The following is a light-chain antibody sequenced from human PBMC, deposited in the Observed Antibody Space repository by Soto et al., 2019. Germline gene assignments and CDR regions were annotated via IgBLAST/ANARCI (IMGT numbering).Light chain of an antibody. J-gene: IGKJ1*01. V-gene: IGKV1-39*01. CDR2: AAF. CDR3: QQSYITPPT. Sequence: DIQMTQSPSSLSASIGDRVTITCRASQSISRHLSWYQQKPGKAPKLLIYAAFSLQSGVPSRFSGSGSGTDFTLTISSLQPEDFATYYCQQSYITPPTFGQGSRVVIK. CDR1: QSISRH.